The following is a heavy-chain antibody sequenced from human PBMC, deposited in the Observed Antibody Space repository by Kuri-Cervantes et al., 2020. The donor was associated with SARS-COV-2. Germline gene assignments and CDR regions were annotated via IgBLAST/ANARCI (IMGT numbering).Heavy chain of an antibody. CDR2: IGPSNTYI. J-gene: IGHJ4*02. V-gene: IGHV3-21*04. Sequence: GGSLRLSCTASGFTFNTYNMKWVRQAPGKGLEWVSGIGPSNTYIYYADSVKGRFIISRDNAKNSPYLQMNSLKTEDTAVYYCTTLIDYWGQGALVTVSS. CDR3: TTLIDY. CDR1: GFTFNTYN.